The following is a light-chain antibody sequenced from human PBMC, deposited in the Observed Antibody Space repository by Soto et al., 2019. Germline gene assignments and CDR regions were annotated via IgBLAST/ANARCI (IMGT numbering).Light chain of an antibody. CDR2: MGS. Sequence: DCVMTQSPLSLAVTPGEPAAISCRSNQSVLHSNGKNYLDWFLQKPVQSPQVLINMGSNRASGGPDRLSGSGSGAEFTLKISRVEAEDVGVYYGVQGLHIPFSFGQGTRLEIK. CDR3: VQGLHIPFS. CDR1: QSVLHSNGKNY. V-gene: IGKV2-28*01. J-gene: IGKJ5*01.